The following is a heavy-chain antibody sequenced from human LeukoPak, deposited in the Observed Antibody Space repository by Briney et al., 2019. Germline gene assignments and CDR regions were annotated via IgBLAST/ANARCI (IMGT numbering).Heavy chain of an antibody. V-gene: IGHV4-39*07. J-gene: IGHJ4*02. CDR2: MYSSGRT. CDR1: GGSISSSSYY. D-gene: IGHD4/OR15-4a*01. Sequence: PSETLSLTCTVSGGSISSSSYYWGWIRQPPGKGLEWIGSMYSSGRTYYNPSLKSRVTISVDTSKNQFSLKLSSVTAEDTAVYYCARRAGAYSHPYDYWGQGTLVTVSS. CDR3: ARRAGAYSHPYDY.